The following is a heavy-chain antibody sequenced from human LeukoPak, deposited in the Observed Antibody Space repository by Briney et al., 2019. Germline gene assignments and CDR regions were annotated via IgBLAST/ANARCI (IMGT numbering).Heavy chain of an antibody. CDR2: INWNGGST. J-gene: IGHJ4*02. Sequence: GGSLRLSCAAFGFTFEDYGMTWVRQAPGKGLEWVSGINWNGGSTGYADSVKGRFTISRDNAKNSLYLQMNSLRAEDTAFYYCARVASRTYGDYFDYWGQGTLVTVSS. D-gene: IGHD4-17*01. CDR1: GFTFEDYG. CDR3: ARVASRTYGDYFDY. V-gene: IGHV3-20*04.